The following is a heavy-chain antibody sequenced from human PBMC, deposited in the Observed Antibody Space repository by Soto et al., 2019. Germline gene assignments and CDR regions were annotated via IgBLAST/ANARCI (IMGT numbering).Heavy chain of an antibody. V-gene: IGHV3-74*01. CDR2: VNSDGSRT. CDR1: GFTFSSYW. D-gene: IGHD3-10*01. Sequence: GGSLRLSCAASGFTFSSYWMHWVRQAPGKGLVWVSRVNSDGSRTSYADSVKGRFTISRDNAKNTLYLQMNSLRAEDTAVYYCARDSMVRGVAPDYWGQGTLVTVSS. CDR3: ARDSMVRGVAPDY. J-gene: IGHJ4*02.